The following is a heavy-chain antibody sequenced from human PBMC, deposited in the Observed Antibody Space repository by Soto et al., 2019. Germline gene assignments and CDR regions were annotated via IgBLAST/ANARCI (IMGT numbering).Heavy chain of an antibody. CDR1: GGSISSSSYY. CDR2: IYYSGST. CDR3: ARLQIVVVTGDY. V-gene: IGHV4-39*01. J-gene: IGHJ4*02. Sequence: SETLSLTCTVSGGSISSSSYYWGWIHHPPGKGLEWIGSIYYSGSTCYNPSLKSRVTISVDTSKNHFSLKLSSVTAADTAVYYCARLQIVVVTGDYWGKGNLVTVSS. D-gene: IGHD2-21*02.